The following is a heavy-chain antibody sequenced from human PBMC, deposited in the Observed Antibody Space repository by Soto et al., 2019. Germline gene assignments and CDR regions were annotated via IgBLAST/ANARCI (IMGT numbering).Heavy chain of an antibody. D-gene: IGHD3-3*01. CDR1: GGSISSYC. V-gene: IGHV4-59*01. Sequence: PSETLSLTCTVSGGSISSYCWSWIRQPPGKGLEWIGYIYYSGSTNYNPSLKSRVTISVDTSKNQFSLKLSSVTAADTAVYYCARDSSRTIFGVVIEFGDYYYYRGGWGKGTTITV. J-gene: IGHJ6*03. CDR3: ARDSSRTIFGVVIEFGDYYYYRGG. CDR2: IYYSGST.